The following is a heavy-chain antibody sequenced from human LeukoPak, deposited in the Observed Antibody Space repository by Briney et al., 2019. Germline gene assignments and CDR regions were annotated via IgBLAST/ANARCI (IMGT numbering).Heavy chain of an antibody. CDR2: IWYDGSNK. Sequence: QPGRSLRLSCAASGITFSYYGMHWVRQAPGKGLEWVAVIWYDGSNKYYADSVKGRFTISSDNSKNTLYLQMNSLRAEDTAVYYCARVHFSSSPYFDYWGQGTLVTVSS. V-gene: IGHV3-33*08. CDR1: GITFSYYG. CDR3: ARVHFSSSPYFDY. D-gene: IGHD6-6*01. J-gene: IGHJ4*02.